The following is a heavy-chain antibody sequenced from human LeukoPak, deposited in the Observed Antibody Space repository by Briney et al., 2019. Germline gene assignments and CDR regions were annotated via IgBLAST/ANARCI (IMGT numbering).Heavy chain of an antibody. V-gene: IGHV3-30-3*01. CDR1: GFTFSNYA. CDR3: ARDKTVTTAGAFDI. D-gene: IGHD4-17*01. CDR2: ISSDASNK. J-gene: IGHJ3*02. Sequence: GGSLRLSCAASGFTFSNYAMHWVRQAPGKGLEWVAVISSDASNKYYADSVKGRFTISRDNSKNTLYLQMNSLRAEDTAVYYCARDKTVTTAGAFDIWGQGPMVIVTS.